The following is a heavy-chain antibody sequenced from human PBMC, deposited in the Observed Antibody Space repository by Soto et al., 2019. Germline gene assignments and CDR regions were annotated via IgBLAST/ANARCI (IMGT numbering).Heavy chain of an antibody. CDR3: AREVSGYGDYLVDY. CDR1: GGSISSGGYY. CDR2: IYYSGST. J-gene: IGHJ4*02. D-gene: IGHD4-17*01. Sequence: SLTCTVSGGSISSGGYYWSWIRQHPGKGLEWIGYIYYSGSTYYNPSLKSRVTISVDTSKNQFSLKLSSVTAADTAVYYCAREVSGYGDYLVDYWGQGTLVTVSS. V-gene: IGHV4-31*03.